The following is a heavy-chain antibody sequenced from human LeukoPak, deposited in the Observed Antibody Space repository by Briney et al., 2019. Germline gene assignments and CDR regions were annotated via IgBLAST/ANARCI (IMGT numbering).Heavy chain of an antibody. CDR3: ARGFYYYDSSGHFLDY. V-gene: IGHV1-69*04. Sequence: ASVKVSCKASGYTFTSYGISWVRQAPGQGLEWMGRIIPILGIANYAQKFQGRVTITADKSTSTAYMELSSLRSEDTAVYYCARGFYYYDSSGHFLDYWGQGTLVTVSS. CDR1: GYTFTSYG. CDR2: IIPILGIA. J-gene: IGHJ4*02. D-gene: IGHD3-22*01.